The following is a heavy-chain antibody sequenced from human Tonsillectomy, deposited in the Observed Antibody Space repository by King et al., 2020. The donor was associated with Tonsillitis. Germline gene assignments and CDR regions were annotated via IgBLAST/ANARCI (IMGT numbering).Heavy chain of an antibody. J-gene: IGHJ4*02. D-gene: IGHD2-2*01. CDR2: ISASNGNT. V-gene: IGHV1-18*01. CDR1: GYTFISYG. CDR3: AREGTCSSTSCQVDY. Sequence: QLVQSGDKVKKPGASVKVSCKASGYTFISYGISWVRQAPGQGLEWMGWISASNGNTNYAQRVQGRVTMTTDTSTTTAYMELRSLRSDDTAIYYCAREGTCSSTSCQVDYWGQGTLVTVSS.